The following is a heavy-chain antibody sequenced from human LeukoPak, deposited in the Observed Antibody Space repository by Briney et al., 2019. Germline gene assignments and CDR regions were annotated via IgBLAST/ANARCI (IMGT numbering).Heavy chain of an antibody. CDR1: GDSITNSY. CDR2: IYYTGYT. Sequence: SETLSLTCTVFGDSITNSYWTWIRLPPGKGLEWIAYIYYTGYTNYNPSLKSRVSISVDTSKNQLSLKLISVTAADTAVYYCARAPIGSVDYWGPRAQVTVSS. CDR3: ARAPIGSVDY. V-gene: IGHV4-59*01. D-gene: IGHD1-1*01. J-gene: IGHJ4*02.